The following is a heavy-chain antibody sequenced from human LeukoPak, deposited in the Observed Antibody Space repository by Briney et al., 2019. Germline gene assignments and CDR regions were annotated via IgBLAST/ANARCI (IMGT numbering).Heavy chain of an antibody. V-gene: IGHV1-69*13. Sequence: SLKVSCKASEGTFSSYPISWLRQAPGQGLEWMGGIIPIFGTANYAQKFQGRVTITADESTSTAYMELSSLRSEDTAVYYCARDRYGDYANLFSYYFDYWGQGTLVTVSS. D-gene: IGHD4-17*01. CDR3: ARDRYGDYANLFSYYFDY. CDR2: IIPIFGTA. J-gene: IGHJ4*02. CDR1: EGTFSSYP.